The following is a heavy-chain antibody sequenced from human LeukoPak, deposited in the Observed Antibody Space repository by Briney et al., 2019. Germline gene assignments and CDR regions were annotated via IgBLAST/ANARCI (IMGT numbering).Heavy chain of an antibody. CDR2: IIPIFGTA. CDR3: AREGQIYYYDSSGYYPTILDY. V-gene: IGHV1-69*13. J-gene: IGHJ4*02. Sequence: SVKVSCKASGGTFSSYAISWVRQAPGQGLEWMGGIIPIFGTANYAQKFQGRVTITADESTSTACMELSSLRSEDTAVYYCAREGQIYYYDSSGYYPTILDYWGQGTLVTVSS. D-gene: IGHD3-22*01. CDR1: GGTFSSYA.